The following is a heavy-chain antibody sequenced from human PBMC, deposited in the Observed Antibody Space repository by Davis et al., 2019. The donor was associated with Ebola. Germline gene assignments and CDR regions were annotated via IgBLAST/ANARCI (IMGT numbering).Heavy chain of an antibody. Sequence: ASVKVSCKASGYTFTGYYMHWVRQAPGQGLEWMGWINPNSGGTNYAQKFQGRVTMTRDTSISTAYMELSRLRSEDTAVYYCAREVGHGDFWSGYYPNDAFDIWGQGTMVTVSS. CDR3: AREVGHGDFWSGYYPNDAFDI. CDR1: GYTFTGYY. D-gene: IGHD3-3*01. V-gene: IGHV1-2*02. CDR2: INPNSGGT. J-gene: IGHJ3*02.